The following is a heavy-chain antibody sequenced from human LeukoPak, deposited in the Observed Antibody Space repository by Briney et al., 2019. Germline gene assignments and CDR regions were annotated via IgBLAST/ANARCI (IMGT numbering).Heavy chain of an antibody. CDR1: GYAFTSYG. D-gene: IGHD2-15*01. J-gene: IGHJ3*02. V-gene: IGHV1-18*01. CDR2: ISAYNGNT. Sequence: ASVKVSCKASGYAFTSYGISWVRQAPGQGLEWMGWISAYNGNTNYAPKLQGRVTMTTDTSTSTAYMELRSLRSDDTAVYYCAREDCSGGSCYSLSLTPVFHVFDISGQGTMVTVSS. CDR3: AREDCSGGSCYSLSLTPVFHVFDI.